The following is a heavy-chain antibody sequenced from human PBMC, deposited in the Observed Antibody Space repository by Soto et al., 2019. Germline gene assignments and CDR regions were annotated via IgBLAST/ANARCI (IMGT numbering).Heavy chain of an antibody. CDR2: IKSKTDGGTT. V-gene: IGHV3-15*01. Sequence: GGSLRLSCAASGFTFSNAWMSWVRQAPGKGLEWVGRIKSKTDGGTTDYAAPVKGRFTISRDDSKNTLYLQMNSLKTEDTAVYYCTTNDQIQLWLPRYYYYGMDVWGQGTTVTVSS. D-gene: IGHD5-18*01. CDR1: GFTFSNAW. J-gene: IGHJ6*02. CDR3: TTNDQIQLWLPRYYYYGMDV.